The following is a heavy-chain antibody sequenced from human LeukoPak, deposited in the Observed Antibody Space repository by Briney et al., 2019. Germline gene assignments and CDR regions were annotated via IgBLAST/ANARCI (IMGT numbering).Heavy chain of an antibody. V-gene: IGHV5-51*01. CDR2: IYPGDSDT. Sequence: GESLKISCKGSGYSFTSYWIGWVRQMPGKGLEWMGIIYPGDSDTRYSPSFQGQVTISADKSISTAYLQWSSLKASDTAVYYCARQKTYYYGSDAFDIWGQGTMVTVSS. CDR3: ARQKTYYYGSDAFDI. CDR1: GYSFTSYW. J-gene: IGHJ3*02. D-gene: IGHD3-10*01.